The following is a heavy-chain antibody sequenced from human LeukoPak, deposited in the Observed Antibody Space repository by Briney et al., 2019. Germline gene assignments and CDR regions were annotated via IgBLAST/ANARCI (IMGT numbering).Heavy chain of an antibody. V-gene: IGHV4-59*08. CDR3: SGAAPITFDY. D-gene: IGHD3-10*01. J-gene: IGHJ4*02. CDR1: AGSIRSYY. CDR2: IYYSGST. Sequence: SETLSLTCTRSAGSIRSYYWSWLQPPPGQGLEWIGYIYYSGSTSYNPSLKSRVTISVDTSKSQFSLKLTSVTAADTAVYYCSGAAPITFDYWGQGTLVTVSS.